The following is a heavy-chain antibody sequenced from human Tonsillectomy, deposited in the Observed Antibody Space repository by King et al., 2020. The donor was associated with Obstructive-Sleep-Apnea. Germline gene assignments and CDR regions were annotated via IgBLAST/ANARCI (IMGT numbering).Heavy chain of an antibody. V-gene: IGHV1-2*02. CDR1: GYTFSGYY. CDR3: ARDPGVDRRYNGFDP. CDR2: SNPNSGGT. D-gene: IGHD5-24*01. J-gene: IGHJ5*02. Sequence: VQLVQSGAEVKKPGASVRVSCKASGYTFSGYYVHWVRQAPGQGLEWMGWSNPNSGGTDYAQSFQGRATMTGDTSISTAYMEVSRLRSDDTAVYYCARDPGVDRRYNGFDPWGQGTLVTVSS.